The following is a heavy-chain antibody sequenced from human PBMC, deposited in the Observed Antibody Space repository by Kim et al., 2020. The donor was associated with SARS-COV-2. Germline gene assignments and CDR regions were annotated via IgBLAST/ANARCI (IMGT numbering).Heavy chain of an antibody. CDR2: FDPEDGET. V-gene: IGHV1-24*01. CDR3: ATIVTGYSSGWYAPNWFDP. Sequence: ASVNVSCKVSGYTLTELSMHWVRQAPGKGLEWMGGFDPEDGETIYAQKFQGRVTMTEDTSTDTAYMELSSLRSEDTAVYYCATIVTGYSSGWYAPNWFDPWGQGTLVTVSS. J-gene: IGHJ5*02. D-gene: IGHD6-19*01. CDR1: GYTLTELS.